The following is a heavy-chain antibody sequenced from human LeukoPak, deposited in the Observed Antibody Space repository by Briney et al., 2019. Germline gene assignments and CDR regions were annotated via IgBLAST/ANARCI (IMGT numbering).Heavy chain of an antibody. CDR1: GITVSDNY. CDR2: IYSGGTT. Sequence: GGSLRLSCAASGITVSDNYMNWVRQAPGKGLEWISLIYSGGTTSYADSVKGRFTIPRDDSKNTLYLQMNNLRADDTAVYYCARDPPAVTTNTYGWGQGALVTVSS. V-gene: IGHV3-66*01. J-gene: IGHJ4*02. D-gene: IGHD4-11*01. CDR3: ARDPPAVTTNTYG.